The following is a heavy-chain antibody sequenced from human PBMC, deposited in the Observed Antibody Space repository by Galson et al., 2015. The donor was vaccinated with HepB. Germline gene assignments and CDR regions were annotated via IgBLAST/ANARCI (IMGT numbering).Heavy chain of an antibody. Sequence: SVTVSCKASGSTFTKYDMNWVRQAPGQGLEWMGWMNPISGNTGYAQKFQGRVTVTRDTSISTVYMELNSLRSEDTAVYYCARGLGLLEQREELDYWGQGTLVTVSS. CDR1: GSTFTKYD. CDR2: MNPISGNT. V-gene: IGHV1-8*01. D-gene: IGHD1/OR15-1a*01. CDR3: ARGLGLLEQREELDY. J-gene: IGHJ4*02.